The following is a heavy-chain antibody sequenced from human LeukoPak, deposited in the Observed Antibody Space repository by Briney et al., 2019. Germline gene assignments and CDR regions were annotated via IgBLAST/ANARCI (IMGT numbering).Heavy chain of an antibody. V-gene: IGHV3-7*01. D-gene: IGHD3-10*01. CDR3: ASPYASGRFAAFDI. Sequence: GGSLRLSCVASGFTFSNYWMSWVRQAPGKGLEWVANIKQDGSEKYYVDSVKGRFTIARDNAKKSLYLQMNSLGAEDTAVYYCASPYASGRFAAFDIWGQGTMVTVSS. J-gene: IGHJ3*02. CDR2: IKQDGSEK. CDR1: GFTFSNYW.